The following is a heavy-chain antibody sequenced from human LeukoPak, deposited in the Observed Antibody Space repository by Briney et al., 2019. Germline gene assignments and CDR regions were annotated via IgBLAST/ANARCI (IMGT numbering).Heavy chain of an antibody. D-gene: IGHD1-1*01. V-gene: IGHV3-74*01. CDR2: INTDGRST. CDR1: GFTFSSYW. Sequence: GGSLRLSCAASGFTFSSYWMHWVRQAPGKGLVWVSRINTDGRSTTYADSVKGRFTISRDNAKSTLYLQMNSLRAEDTAVYYCARDRTGTMGGYFDYWGQGTLVTVSS. J-gene: IGHJ4*02. CDR3: ARDRTGTMGGYFDY.